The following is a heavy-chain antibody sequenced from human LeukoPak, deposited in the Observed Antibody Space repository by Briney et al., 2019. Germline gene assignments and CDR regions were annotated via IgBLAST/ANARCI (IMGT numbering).Heavy chain of an antibody. CDR1: GGSISSSSYY. J-gene: IGHJ4*02. CDR3: ASSYFDY. V-gene: IGHV4-39*07. CDR2: IYYSGST. Sequence: SETLSLTCPVSGGSISSSSYYWGWIRQPPGKGLEWIGSIYYSGSTYYNPSLKSRVTISVDTSKNQFSLKLSSVTAADTAVYYCASSYFDYWGQGTLVTVSS.